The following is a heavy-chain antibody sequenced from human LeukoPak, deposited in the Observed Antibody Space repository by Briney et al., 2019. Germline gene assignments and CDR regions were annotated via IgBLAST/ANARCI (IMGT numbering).Heavy chain of an antibody. D-gene: IGHD3-3*01. J-gene: IGHJ4*02. CDR3: ARVEVLRFLEWFLDF. CDR2: VYYSGRS. Sequence: SQTLSLTCTVSSRFISSDDYFWSWVRQHPGQGLEGIGCVYYSGRSYYIPSLESRVTMSVEVSKNHFSLELRSVTAADTAMYYCARVEVLRFLEWFLDFWGRGAGVTVPS. V-gene: IGHV4-31*03. CDR1: SRFISSDDYF.